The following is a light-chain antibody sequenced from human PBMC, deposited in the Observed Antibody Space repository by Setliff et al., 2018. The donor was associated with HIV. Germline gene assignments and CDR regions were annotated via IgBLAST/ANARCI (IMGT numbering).Light chain of an antibody. Sequence: QSALAQPASVSGPPGQSIIISCTGTGTDVGYYDLVSWYQQHPGKAPKFLMFEVNKRPTGVSDRFSGSKSGNTASLTISGLQAEDEAVYYCCSYAGFDTYVFGSGTKVTVL. V-gene: IGLV2-23*02. J-gene: IGLJ1*01. CDR2: EVN. CDR3: CSYAGFDTYV. CDR1: GTDVGYYDL.